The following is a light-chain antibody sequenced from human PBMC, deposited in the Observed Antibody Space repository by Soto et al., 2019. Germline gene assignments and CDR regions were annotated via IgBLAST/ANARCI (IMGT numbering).Light chain of an antibody. V-gene: IGKV3-20*01. Sequence: EIVLTQSPGTLSLSPGERATLSCRASQSVGYNYLAWYQQKPGQAPRLLIYGASSRAAGVADRFSGSGSGTDFTLTISRLEPEDFAVYYCQYYGNSPITFGQGTRLEIK. CDR3: QYYGNSPIT. CDR2: GAS. CDR1: QSVGYNY. J-gene: IGKJ5*01.